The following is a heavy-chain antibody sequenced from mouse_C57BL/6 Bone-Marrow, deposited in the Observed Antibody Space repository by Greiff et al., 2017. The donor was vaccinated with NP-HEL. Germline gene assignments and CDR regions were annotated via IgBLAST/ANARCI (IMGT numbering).Heavy chain of an antibody. CDR3: ARDSNYSYYFDY. D-gene: IGHD2-5*01. V-gene: IGHV5-17*01. CDR1: GFTFSDYG. CDR2: ISSGSSTI. Sequence: EVMLVESGGGLVKPGGSLKLSCAASGFTFSDYGMHWVRQAPEKGLEWVAYISSGSSTIYYADTVKGRFTISRDNAKNTLFLQMSSLRSEDTAMYYCARDSNYSYYFDYWGQGTTLTVSS. J-gene: IGHJ2*01.